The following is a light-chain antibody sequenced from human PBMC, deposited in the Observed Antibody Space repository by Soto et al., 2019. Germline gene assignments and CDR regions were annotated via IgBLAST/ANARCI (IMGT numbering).Light chain of an antibody. CDR1: LSVSSNY. Sequence: EIVLTQSPGTLSLSPGERATLSCRASLSVSSNYVAWYQQKPGQATRLLIYGASSRATGIPDRFSGSGSGTDFTLTISRLEPEDFAVYYCQQYGSSTWTFGQGTK. CDR2: GAS. CDR3: QQYGSSTWT. V-gene: IGKV3-20*01. J-gene: IGKJ1*01.